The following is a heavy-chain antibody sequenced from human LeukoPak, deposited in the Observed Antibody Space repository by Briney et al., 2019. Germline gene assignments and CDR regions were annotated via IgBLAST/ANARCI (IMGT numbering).Heavy chain of an antibody. CDR3: ARGLSYYDILTGYYKPYDY. D-gene: IGHD3-9*01. Sequence: GSLRLSCAASGFTFSSYSMNWVRQAPGKGLEWVSSISSSSSYIYYADSVKGRFTISRDNAKNSLYLQMNSLRAEDTAVYYCARGLSYYDILTGYYKPYDYWGQGALVTVSS. J-gene: IGHJ4*02. CDR1: GFTFSSYS. V-gene: IGHV3-21*01. CDR2: ISSSSSYI.